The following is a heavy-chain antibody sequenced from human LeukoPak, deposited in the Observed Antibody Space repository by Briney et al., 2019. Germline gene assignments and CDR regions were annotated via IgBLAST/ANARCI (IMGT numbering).Heavy chain of an antibody. CDR1: GYTFTSYD. D-gene: IGHD6-6*01. CDR2: MNPNSGNT. Sequence: ASVKVSCKASGYTFTSYDINWVRQATGQGLEWMGWMNPNSGNTGYAQKFQGRVTMTRNTSISTAYMELSSLRSEDTAVYYCARGRQAYSSSFHDAFDIWGQGTMVTVSS. J-gene: IGHJ3*02. CDR3: ARGRQAYSSSFHDAFDI. V-gene: IGHV1-8*01.